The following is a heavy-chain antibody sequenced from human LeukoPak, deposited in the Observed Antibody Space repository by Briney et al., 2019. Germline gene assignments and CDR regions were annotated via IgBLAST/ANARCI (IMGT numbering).Heavy chain of an antibody. CDR2: IYYSGST. CDR1: GGSMSSYY. Sequence: TSETLSLTCTVSGGSMSSYYWNWIRQPPGKGLEWIGYIYYSGSTNYNPSLKSRVTILVDTSKNQFSLKLSSVTAADTAVYYCARDIAAAGNLYYYYMDVWGKGTTVTVSS. CDR3: ARDIAAAGNLYYYYMDV. V-gene: IGHV4-59*01. D-gene: IGHD6-13*01. J-gene: IGHJ6*03.